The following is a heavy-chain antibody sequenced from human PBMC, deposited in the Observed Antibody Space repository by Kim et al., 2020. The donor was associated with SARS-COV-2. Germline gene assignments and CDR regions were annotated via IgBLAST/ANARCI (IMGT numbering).Heavy chain of an antibody. D-gene: IGHD3-10*01. CDR2: ISYDGSNK. V-gene: IGHV3-30-3*01. CDR3: ARDGSGSYYNLGTFIYYYYYGMDV. CDR1: GFTFSSYA. Sequence: GGSLRLSCAASGFTFSSYAMHWVRQAPGKGLEWVAVISYDGSNKYYADSVKGRFTISRDNSKNTLYLQMNSLRAEDTAVYYCARDGSGSYYNLGTFIYYYYYGMDVWGQGTTVTVSS. J-gene: IGHJ6*02.